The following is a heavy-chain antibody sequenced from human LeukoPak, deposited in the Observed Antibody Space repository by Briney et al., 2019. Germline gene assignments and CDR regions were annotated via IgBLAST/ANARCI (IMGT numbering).Heavy chain of an antibody. V-gene: IGHV3-48*04. CDR2: ISAISSSST. J-gene: IGHJ3*02. Sequence: PGGSLRLSCAASGFTFSSYSMDWVRQAPGKGLEWVSYISAISSSSTYYADSVKGRFTISRDNAKNSLYLQMNSLRAEDTAVYYCARVGWLQDLVAFDIWGQGTMVTVSS. CDR1: GFTFSSYS. CDR3: ARVGWLQDLVAFDI. D-gene: IGHD5-24*01.